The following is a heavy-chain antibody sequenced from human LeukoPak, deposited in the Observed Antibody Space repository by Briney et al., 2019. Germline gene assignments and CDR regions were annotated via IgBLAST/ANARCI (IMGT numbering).Heavy chain of an antibody. CDR2: ISGSGGST. D-gene: IGHD4-11*01. Sequence: PGGSLRLSCAASGFTFSSYAMSWVRQAPGKGLEWVSAISGSGGSTYYADSVKGRFTISRDNSKNTLYLQMGSLRAEDMAVYYCARVGSDYIGYFDYWGQGTLVTVSS. V-gene: IGHV3-23*01. CDR3: ARVGSDYIGYFDY. J-gene: IGHJ4*02. CDR1: GFTFSSYA.